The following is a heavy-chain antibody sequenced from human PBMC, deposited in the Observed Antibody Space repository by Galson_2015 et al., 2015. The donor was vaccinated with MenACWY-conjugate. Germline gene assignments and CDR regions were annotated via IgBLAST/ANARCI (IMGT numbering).Heavy chain of an antibody. Sequence: SVKVSCKASGYTFTTYYMHWVRQAPGQGLEWMGIIRPSGDDGTTYAQKFQGRVTMTRDTSTSTVYMDLSSLRSEDTAVYYCASFSKFYFDTTVGYYFEYWGQGTLVTVAS. CDR1: GYTFTTYY. CDR2: IRPSGDDGT. D-gene: IGHD3-22*01. J-gene: IGHJ4*02. CDR3: ASFSKFYFDTTVGYYFEY. V-gene: IGHV1-46*01.